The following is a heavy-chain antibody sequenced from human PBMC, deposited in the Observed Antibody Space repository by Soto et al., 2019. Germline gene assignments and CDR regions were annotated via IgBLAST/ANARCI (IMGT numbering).Heavy chain of an antibody. Sequence: GASVKVSCKASGYTFTSYAMHWVRQAPGQRLEWMGWINAGNGNTKYSQKFQGRVTITRDTSASTAYMELSSLRSEDTAVYYCARDSSSCYHWFDPWGQGTLVTVSS. V-gene: IGHV1-3*01. CDR3: ARDSSSCYHWFDP. CDR2: INAGNGNT. D-gene: IGHD6-13*01. CDR1: GYTFTSYA. J-gene: IGHJ5*02.